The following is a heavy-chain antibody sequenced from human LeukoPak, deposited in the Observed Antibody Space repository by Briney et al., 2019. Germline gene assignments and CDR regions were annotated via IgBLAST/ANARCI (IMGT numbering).Heavy chain of an antibody. D-gene: IGHD6-19*01. Sequence: SETLSLTCAAYGGSFSGYYWSWIRQPAGKGLEWIGRIYTSGSTNYNPSLKSRVTMSVDTSKNQFSLKLSSVTAADTAVYYCARGSYSSGWYEIDYWGQGTLVTVSS. J-gene: IGHJ4*02. CDR2: IYTSGST. V-gene: IGHV4-59*10. CDR1: GGSFSGYY. CDR3: ARGSYSSGWYEIDY.